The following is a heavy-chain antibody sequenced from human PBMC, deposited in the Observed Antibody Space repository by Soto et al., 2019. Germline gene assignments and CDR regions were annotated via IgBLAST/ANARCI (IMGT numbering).Heavy chain of an antibody. CDR3: ATNLFSSTSRGSDFDP. CDR2: INPNSGVT. D-gene: IGHD2-2*01. Sequence: QVQLVQSGAEMKKPGASVKISCKASGYYFTGYYMHWVRQDPGQGLEWMGWINPNSGVTNYAQRFQGRVTMTRDTSISTAYLEVKRLTSDDTAVYYCATNLFSSTSRGSDFDPWGQGTLVIVSS. CDR1: GYYFTGYY. V-gene: IGHV1-2*02. J-gene: IGHJ5*02.